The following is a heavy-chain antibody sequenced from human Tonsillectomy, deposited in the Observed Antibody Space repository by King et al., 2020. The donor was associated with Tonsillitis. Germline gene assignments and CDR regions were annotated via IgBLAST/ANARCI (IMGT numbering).Heavy chain of an antibody. CDR3: ARHVGWAMVRGGRFDP. CDR2: IDPSDSYT. CDR1: GYSFTSYW. J-gene: IGHJ5*02. V-gene: IGHV5-10-1*03. Sequence: QLVQSGAEVKKPGESLRISCKGSGYSFTSYWISWVRQMPGKGLEWMGRIDPSDSYTNYSPSFQGHVTISADKSISTAYLQWSSLKASDTAMYYCARHVGWAMVRGGRFDPWGQGTLVTVSS. D-gene: IGHD3-10*01.